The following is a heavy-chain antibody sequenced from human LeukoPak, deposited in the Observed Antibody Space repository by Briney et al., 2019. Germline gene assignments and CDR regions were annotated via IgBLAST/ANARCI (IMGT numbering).Heavy chain of an antibody. CDR1: GCSISSSSYY. Sequence: SETLCLTCTVSGCSISSSSYYWVWIRQPPGKGLEWLGSIYYSGSTSYNPSLEGRVSISVDTAKKQFSLMLMSVTAADAAAYYYARRNGGTTQTTFGAYGTGVWGEGTTVTVSP. D-gene: IGHD3-16*01. CDR2: IYYSGST. CDR3: ARRNGGTTQTTFGAYGTGV. V-gene: IGHV4-39*07. J-gene: IGHJ6*04.